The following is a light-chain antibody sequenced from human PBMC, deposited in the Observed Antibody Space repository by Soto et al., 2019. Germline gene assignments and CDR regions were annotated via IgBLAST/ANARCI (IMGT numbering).Light chain of an antibody. Sequence: EIILTQSPATLSLSPGDRATLSCRASQSVSSYLSWYQQKPGQAPRLLIYDVSNRATGIPVRFSGSGSGTDFTLTINSLEPDDFAVYFCQQRSEWPLCTFGQGTKLEIK. CDR3: QQRSEWPLCT. J-gene: IGKJ2*02. V-gene: IGKV3-11*01. CDR2: DVS. CDR1: QSVSSY.